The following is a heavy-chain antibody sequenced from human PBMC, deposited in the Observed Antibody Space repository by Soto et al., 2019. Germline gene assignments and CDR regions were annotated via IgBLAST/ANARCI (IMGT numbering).Heavy chain of an antibody. D-gene: IGHD1-26*01. CDR2: INSDGSTT. CDR3: ATVGTGSYNWLDP. Sequence: GGSLRLSCAACGFTFNSYGMHWVRQTPGKGLVWVSRINSDGSTTTYADSVEGRFTISRDNAKNTLYLQMNSLRAEDTAVYFCATVGTGSYNWLDPWGQGTLVTVSS. J-gene: IGHJ5*02. V-gene: IGHV3-74*01. CDR1: GFTFNSYG.